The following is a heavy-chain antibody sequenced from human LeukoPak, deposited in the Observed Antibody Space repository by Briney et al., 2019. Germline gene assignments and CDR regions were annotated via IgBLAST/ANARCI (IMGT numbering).Heavy chain of an antibody. D-gene: IGHD3-22*01. Sequence: GGSLRLYCGASGFTFSNAWMTWGRQAPAYGLAWVGRIKSKTDGGTTDYAAPVKGRFTISRDDSKNTLYLQMNSLKTEDTAMYYCTTTDYYDSSGYFYYFDYWGQGTLVTVSS. V-gene: IGHV3-15*01. CDR3: TTTDYYDSSGYFYYFDY. CDR2: IKSKTDGGTT. J-gene: IGHJ4*02. CDR1: GFTFSNAW.